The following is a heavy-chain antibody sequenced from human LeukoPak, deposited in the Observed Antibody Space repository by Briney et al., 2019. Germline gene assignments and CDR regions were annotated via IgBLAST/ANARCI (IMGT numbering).Heavy chain of an antibody. Sequence: LQGRVTLTTDTSTSTAYMELRSLTSDDTAVYYCARSTGTGFDPWGQGTLVTVSS. D-gene: IGHD1-1*01. V-gene: IGHV1-18*01. J-gene: IGHJ5*02. CDR3: ARSTGTGFDP.